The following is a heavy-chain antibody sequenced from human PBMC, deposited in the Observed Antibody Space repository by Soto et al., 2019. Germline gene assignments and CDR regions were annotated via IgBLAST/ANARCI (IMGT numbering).Heavy chain of an antibody. CDR3: ASSVYSSSPPNDS. Sequence: GGSLRLSCTASGFTFNHYAMSWVRQAPGKGLEWVSAVSGRGGSTKYADSVKGRFTISRDNAKKSLYLQMNSLRAEDTAVYYCASSVYSSSPPNDSWGQGTLVTVSS. D-gene: IGHD6-6*01. CDR1: GFTFNHYA. V-gene: IGHV3-23*01. J-gene: IGHJ4*02. CDR2: VSGRGGST.